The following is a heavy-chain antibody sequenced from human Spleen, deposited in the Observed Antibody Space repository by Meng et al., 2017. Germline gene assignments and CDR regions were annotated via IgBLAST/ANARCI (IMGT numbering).Heavy chain of an antibody. D-gene: IGHD6-19*01. CDR1: SGTIRSHY. CDR3: ASGSGSGWYYFDN. Sequence: QVPLQGSGPGLVKPSETLSLICTVSSGTIRSHYWSWIRQPPGKGLEWIGYIFYSGRPNYSPSLKSRVTISIDTSKNQFSLRLSSVTPADTAMYYCASGSGSGWYYFDNWGQGTLVTVSS. V-gene: IGHV4-59*11. J-gene: IGHJ4*02. CDR2: IFYSGRP.